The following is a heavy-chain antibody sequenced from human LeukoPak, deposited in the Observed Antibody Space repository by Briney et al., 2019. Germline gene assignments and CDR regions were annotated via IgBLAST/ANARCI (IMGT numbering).Heavy chain of an antibody. CDR2: ISGSGGST. CDR3: AKDPKGYCSSTSCYMGWFDP. Sequence: GGSLRLSCAASGFTFSSYAMSWVRQAPGKGLEWVSAISGSGGSTYYADSVKGRFTISRDNTKNTLYLQMNGLRAEDTAVYYCAKDPKGYCSSTSCYMGWFDPWGQGTLVTVSS. V-gene: IGHV3-23*01. D-gene: IGHD2-2*02. J-gene: IGHJ5*02. CDR1: GFTFSSYA.